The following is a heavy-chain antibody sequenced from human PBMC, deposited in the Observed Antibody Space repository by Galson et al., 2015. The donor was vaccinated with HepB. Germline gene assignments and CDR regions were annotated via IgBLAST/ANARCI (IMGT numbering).Heavy chain of an antibody. V-gene: IGHV3-33*08. CDR1: GFTFSSYG. Sequence: LRLSCAASGFTFSSYGMHWVRQAPGKGLEWVAVIWYDGSNKYYADSVKGRFTISRDNSKNTLYLQMNSLRAEDTAVYYCARDGNGDLPAKYYYGMDVWGQGTTVTVSS. CDR2: IWYDGSNK. D-gene: IGHD4-17*01. CDR3: ARDGNGDLPAKYYYGMDV. J-gene: IGHJ6*02.